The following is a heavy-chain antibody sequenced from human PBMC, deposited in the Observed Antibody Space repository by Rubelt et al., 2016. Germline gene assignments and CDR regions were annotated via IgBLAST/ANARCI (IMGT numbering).Heavy chain of an antibody. D-gene: IGHD6-13*01. CDR3: ARDTRYSSSSNFDY. CDR1: GYTFTSYG. V-gene: IGHV1-18*01. Sequence: QVQLVQSGAEVKKPGASVKVSCKASGYTFTSYGISWVRQAPGQGLEWMGWISAYNGNTNYAQKLQSRGPMTSDTSTSTAYMERRSLRSDDTAVYYCARDTRYSSSSNFDYWGQGTLVTVSS. J-gene: IGHJ4*02. CDR2: ISAYNGNT.